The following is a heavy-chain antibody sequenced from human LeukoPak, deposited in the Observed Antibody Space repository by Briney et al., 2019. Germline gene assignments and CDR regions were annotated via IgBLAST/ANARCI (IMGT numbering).Heavy chain of an antibody. D-gene: IGHD3-10*01. CDR1: GGSISSYY. CDR2: IYTSGST. J-gene: IGHJ4*02. V-gene: IGHV4-4*07. CDR3: ARDQKYYGSGSYDFDY. Sequence: PSETLSLTCTVSGGSISSYYWSWIRQPAGKGLEWIGRIYTSGSTNYNPSLKSRVTMSVDTSKNQFSLKLSSVTAADTAVYYCARDQKYYGSGSYDFDYWGQGTLVTVSS.